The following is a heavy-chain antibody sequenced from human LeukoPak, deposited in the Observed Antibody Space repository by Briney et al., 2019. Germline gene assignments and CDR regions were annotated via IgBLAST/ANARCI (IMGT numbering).Heavy chain of an antibody. D-gene: IGHD1-26*01. Sequence: SGGSLRLSCAASGFTFSSYAMHWVRQAPGKGLEWVAVISYDGSNKYYADSVKGRFTISRDNSKNTLYLQMNSLRAEDTAVYYCAKEVGATDPIDYGGQGTRVTVSS. CDR1: GFTFSSYA. J-gene: IGHJ4*02. CDR2: ISYDGSNK. CDR3: AKEVGATDPIDY. V-gene: IGHV3-30-3*01.